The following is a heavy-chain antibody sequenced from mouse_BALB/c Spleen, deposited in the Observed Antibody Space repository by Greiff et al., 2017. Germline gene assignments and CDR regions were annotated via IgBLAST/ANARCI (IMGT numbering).Heavy chain of an antibody. CDR2: INPGSGGT. CDR1: GYAFTNYL. D-gene: IGHD1-1*01. V-gene: IGHV1-54*01. Sequence: LVESGAELVRPGTSVKVSCKASGYAFTNYLIEWVKQRPGQGLEWIGVINPGSGGTNYNEKFKGKATLTADKSSSTAYMQLSSLTSDDSAVYFCARYYYGPFAYWGQGTLVTVSA. CDR3: ARYYYGPFAY. J-gene: IGHJ3*01.